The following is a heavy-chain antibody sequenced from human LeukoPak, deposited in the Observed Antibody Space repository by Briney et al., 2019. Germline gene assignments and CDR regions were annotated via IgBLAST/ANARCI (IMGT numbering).Heavy chain of an antibody. Sequence: PSETLSLTCAVSGGSISSSNWWSWVRQPPGKGLEWIGEIYHSGSTNYNPSLKSRVTISVDKSKNQFSLKLSSVTAADTAVYYCARDRPLGVLLCPYCYGMDVWGQGTTVTVSS. CDR3: ARDRPLGVLLCPYCYGMDV. CDR2: IYHSGST. D-gene: IGHD3-10*02. CDR1: GGSISSSNW. V-gene: IGHV4-4*02. J-gene: IGHJ6*02.